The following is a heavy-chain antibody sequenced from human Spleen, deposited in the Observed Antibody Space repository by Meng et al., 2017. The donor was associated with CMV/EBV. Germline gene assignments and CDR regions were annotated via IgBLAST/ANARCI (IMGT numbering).Heavy chain of an antibody. CDR1: GFSFRDNG. J-gene: IGHJ4*02. CDR2: INSDVSST. V-gene: IGHV3-74*01. CDR3: ARGSTYYDFWSGYYTFDY. D-gene: IGHD3-3*01. Sequence: GGSLRLSCEASGFSFRDNGMTWVRQAPGKGLVWVSRINSDVSSTSYADSVKGRFTISRDNAKNTLYLQMNSLRAEDTAVYYCARGSTYYDFWSGYYTFDYWGQGTLVTVSS.